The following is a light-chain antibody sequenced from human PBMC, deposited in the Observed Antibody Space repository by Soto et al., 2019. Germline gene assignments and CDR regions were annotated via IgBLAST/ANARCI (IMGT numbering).Light chain of an antibody. CDR3: GTWDSGLRPGVL. V-gene: IGLV1-51*01. CDR2: DDD. Sequence: QSVLTQPPSVSAAPGQRVTISCSGSNSNIGTNYVSWYQQLPGTAPKLIIYDDDKRPSGIPDRFSGSKSGTSATLGITGLQTGDEADYYCGTWDSGLRPGVLFGGGTKVTVL. J-gene: IGLJ2*01. CDR1: NSNIGTNY.